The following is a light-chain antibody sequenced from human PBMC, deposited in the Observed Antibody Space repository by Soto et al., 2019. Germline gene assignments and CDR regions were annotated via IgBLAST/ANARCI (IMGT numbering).Light chain of an antibody. Sequence: EIVMTQSPATLSVSQGERATLSCRARQSVSSNLAWYQQKPVHAPRLLIYCASTRATGIPARFSGSGSGTEFTLTISSLQSEDFAVYYCQQYNNWPRTFGQGTKVEIK. CDR2: CAS. CDR3: QQYNNWPRT. V-gene: IGKV3-15*01. CDR1: QSVSSN. J-gene: IGKJ1*01.